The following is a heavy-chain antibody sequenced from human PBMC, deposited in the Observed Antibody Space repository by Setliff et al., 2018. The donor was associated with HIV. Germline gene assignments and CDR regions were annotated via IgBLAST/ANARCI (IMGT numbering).Heavy chain of an antibody. CDR3: ARASYYYDSSGWVDY. CDR1: GFIFSSYA. Sequence: GSLRLSCAASGFIFSSYAMHWVCQAPGKGLEWVAVMSYDGNNKYYADSVKGRFTISRDNAKNSLYLQMNSLRAEDTAVYYCARASYYYDSSGWVDYWGQGTMVTVSS. J-gene: IGHJ4*03. D-gene: IGHD3-22*01. V-gene: IGHV3-30*07. CDR2: MSYDGNNK.